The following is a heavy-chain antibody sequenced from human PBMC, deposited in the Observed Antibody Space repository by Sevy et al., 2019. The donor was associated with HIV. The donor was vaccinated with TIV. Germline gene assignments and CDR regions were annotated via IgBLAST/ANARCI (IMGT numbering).Heavy chain of an antibody. CDR2: IKSKTDGGTT. Sequence: GGSLRLSCAASGFTFSNAWMSWVRQAPGKGLEWVGRIKSKTDGGTTDYAAPVKGRFTISTEESKNTLYLQMNSLKTEDTAVYYCTTDTGISDYDLWSGCDDTFDNWGQGTMVTVSS. CDR3: TTDTGISDYDLWSGCDDTFDN. CDR1: GFTFSNAW. D-gene: IGHD3-3*01. J-gene: IGHJ3*02. V-gene: IGHV3-15*01.